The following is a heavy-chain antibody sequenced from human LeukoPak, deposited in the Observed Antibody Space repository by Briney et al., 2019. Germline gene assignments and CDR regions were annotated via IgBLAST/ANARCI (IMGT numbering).Heavy chain of an antibody. CDR2: IYYSGST. D-gene: IGHD3-10*01. J-gene: IGHJ5*02. Sequence: PSQTLSLTCTVSGGSISSGDYYWRWIRQPPGKGLEWIGYIYYSGSTYYNPSLKSRVTISVDTSKNQFSLKLSSVTAADTAVYYCARVWFGESDNWFDPWGQGTLVTVSS. V-gene: IGHV4-30-4*01. CDR3: ARVWFGESDNWFDP. CDR1: GGSISSGDYY.